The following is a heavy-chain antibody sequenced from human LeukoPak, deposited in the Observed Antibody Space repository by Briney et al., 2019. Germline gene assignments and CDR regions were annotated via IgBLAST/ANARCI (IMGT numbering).Heavy chain of an antibody. V-gene: IGHV3-11*04. CDR1: GFTFSDYY. J-gene: IGHJ3*02. D-gene: IGHD2-15*01. Sequence: TGGSLRLSCTASGFTFSDYYMSWIRQAPGKGLEWVSYISSGGRTTYYADSVKGRFTMSRDNANNLVYLQMNSLRAEDTAVYYCARPVVAATTPDTFDIWGQGTMVTVSS. CDR3: ARPVVAATTPDTFDI. CDR2: ISSGGRTT.